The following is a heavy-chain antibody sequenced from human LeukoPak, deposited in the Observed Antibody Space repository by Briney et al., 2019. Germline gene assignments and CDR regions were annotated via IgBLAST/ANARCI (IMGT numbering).Heavy chain of an antibody. CDR2: IYTSGST. V-gene: IGHV4-4*07. CDR1: GGSISSYY. D-gene: IGHD4-17*01. Sequence: SETLSLTCTVSGGSISSYYWSWIRQPAGKGLEWIRRIYTSGSTNYNPSLKSRVTMSVDTSKNQFSLKLSSVTAADTAVYYCARASDYGEPRDAFDIWGQGTMVTVSS. CDR3: ARASDYGEPRDAFDI. J-gene: IGHJ3*02.